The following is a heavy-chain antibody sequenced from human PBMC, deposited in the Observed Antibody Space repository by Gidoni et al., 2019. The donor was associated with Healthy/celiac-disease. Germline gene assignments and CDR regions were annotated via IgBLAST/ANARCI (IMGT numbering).Heavy chain of an antibody. CDR2: IYYSGIT. V-gene: IGHV4-39*01. CDR1: GGSISSTSYY. J-gene: IGHJ4*02. Sequence: QLQLQESGPGLVKPSETLSLTCTVSGGSISSTSYYWGWIRQPPGKGLEWIGSIYYSGITYYNPSLKSRLTISVDTSKNQFSLKLSSVTAADTAVYYCARSDTGMVFEYWGQGTLVTVSS. D-gene: IGHD5-18*01. CDR3: ARSDTGMVFEY.